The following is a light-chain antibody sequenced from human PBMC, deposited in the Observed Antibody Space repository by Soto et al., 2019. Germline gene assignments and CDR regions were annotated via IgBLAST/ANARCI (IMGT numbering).Light chain of an antibody. CDR1: QSLLHSNGYNY. Sequence: DIVMTQSPLSLPVTPGEPASISCRSSQSLLHSNGYNYLDWFLQKPGQSPQLLIFLGSNRASGVPDRFSGSGSRTDFTLKISRVQADDVGVYYCMQALQTPPTFGQGTRLELK. J-gene: IGKJ5*01. V-gene: IGKV2-28*01. CDR3: MQALQTPPT. CDR2: LGS.